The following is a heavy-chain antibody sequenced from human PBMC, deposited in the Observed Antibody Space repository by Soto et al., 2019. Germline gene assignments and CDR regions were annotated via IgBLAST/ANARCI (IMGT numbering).Heavy chain of an antibody. V-gene: IGHV4-34*01. Sequence: SETLSLTCAVYGGSFSGYYWSWIRQPPGKGLEWIGEINHSGSTNYNPSLKSRVTISVDTSKNQFSLKLSSVTAAATAVYYCARSRMTQGVDYWGQGTLVTVSS. CDR1: GGSFSGYY. CDR3: ARSRMTQGVDY. D-gene: IGHD2-15*01. J-gene: IGHJ4*02. CDR2: INHSGST.